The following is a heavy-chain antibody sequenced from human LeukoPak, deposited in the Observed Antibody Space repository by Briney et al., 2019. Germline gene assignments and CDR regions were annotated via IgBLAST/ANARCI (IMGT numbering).Heavy chain of an antibody. J-gene: IGHJ4*02. D-gene: IGHD3-22*01. CDR2: ISSSSSYI. CDR3: ARDPGYYYDSSGYYS. CDR1: GFTFSSYS. V-gene: IGHV3-21*01. Sequence: GGSLRLSCAASGFTFSSYSMNWVRQAPGKGLEWISSISSSSSYIYYADSVKGRFTISRDNAKNSLYLQMNSLRAEDTAVYYCARDPGYYYDSSGYYSWGQGTLVTVSS.